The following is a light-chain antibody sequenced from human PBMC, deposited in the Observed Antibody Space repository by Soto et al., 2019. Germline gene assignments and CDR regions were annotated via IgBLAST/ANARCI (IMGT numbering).Light chain of an antibody. CDR1: QSVSSN. CDR3: QQYNNWPPVT. J-gene: IGKJ1*01. V-gene: IGKV3-15*01. Sequence: EIVMTQSPATLSVSPGERSTLCFMSSQSVSSNLAWYQQKPGQAPRLLIYGASTRATGIPARFSGSGSGTEFTLTISSLQSEDFAVYYCQQYNNWPPVTFGQGTKVDIK. CDR2: GAS.